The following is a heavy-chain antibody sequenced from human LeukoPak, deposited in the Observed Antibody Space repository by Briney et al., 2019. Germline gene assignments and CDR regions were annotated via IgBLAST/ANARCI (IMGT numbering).Heavy chain of an antibody. CDR2: IKQDGSEK. Sequence: GGSLRLSCATSGFNFRSYWMSWVRQAPGKGLEWVANIKQDGSEKNYLGSVKGRFTISRDNTKNSLYLGMNSLRAEDTAVYYCYCAVEDYWGQGTLVTVSS. CDR1: GFNFRSYW. CDR3: YCAVEDY. D-gene: IGHD2-15*01. J-gene: IGHJ4*02. V-gene: IGHV3-7*01.